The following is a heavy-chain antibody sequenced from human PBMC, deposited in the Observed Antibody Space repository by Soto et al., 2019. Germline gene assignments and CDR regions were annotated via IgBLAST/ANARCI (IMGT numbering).Heavy chain of an antibody. Sequence: QVQLVESGGGVVQPGRSLRLSCAASGFTFSSYAMHWVRQAPGKGLEWVAVISYDGSNKYYADSVKGRFTISRDNSKNTLYLQMNSLRAEDTAVYYCARGPTSGWFGYWGQGTLVTVSS. V-gene: IGHV3-30-3*01. CDR3: ARGPTSGWFGY. D-gene: IGHD6-19*01. CDR1: GFTFSSYA. CDR2: ISYDGSNK. J-gene: IGHJ4*02.